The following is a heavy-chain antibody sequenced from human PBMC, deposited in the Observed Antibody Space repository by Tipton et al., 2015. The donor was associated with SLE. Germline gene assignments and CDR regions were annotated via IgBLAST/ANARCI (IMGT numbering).Heavy chain of an antibody. D-gene: IGHD3-22*01. CDR3: ARVVVVISDAFDI. CDR2: IYYSGIT. CDR1: GGSISSYY. Sequence: TLSLTCTVSGGSISSYYWSWIRQPPGKGLEWIGYIYYSGITYYNPSLKSRVTISVDTSKNQFSLNLSSVTAADTAVYYCARVVVVISDAFDIWGQGTMVTVSS. J-gene: IGHJ3*02. V-gene: IGHV4-59*12.